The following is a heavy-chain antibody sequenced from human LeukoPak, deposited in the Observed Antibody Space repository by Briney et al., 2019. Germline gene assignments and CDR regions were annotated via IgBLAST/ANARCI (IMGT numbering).Heavy chain of an antibody. CDR1: GFTFSRYG. Sequence: GGPLRLSCAASGFTFSRYGMSWVRQAPGKGPEWVSAITGRGVRTYNGDSVKGRFTISRDTSKNTVYLQMNSLRGDDTAVYYCANGAHPDSSHYYFDYWGQGALVTVSS. CDR2: ITGRGVRT. J-gene: IGHJ4*02. CDR3: ANGAHPDSSHYYFDY. V-gene: IGHV3-23*01. D-gene: IGHD2-2*01.